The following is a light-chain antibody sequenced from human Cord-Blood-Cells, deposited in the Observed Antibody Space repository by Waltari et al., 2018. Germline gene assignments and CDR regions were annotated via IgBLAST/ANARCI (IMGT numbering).Light chain of an antibody. V-gene: IGLV2-14*01. CDR3: SSYTSSSTVV. Sequence: QPALTQPASVPGSHGQSLTISCTGTSSDVGSSNFISWYQQHPGKAPTLMIYDFSHRPSGFSNRFSGSKSGNTASLTISGLQAEDEADYYCSSYTSSSTVVFGGGTKLTVL. CDR1: SSDVGSSNF. J-gene: IGLJ2*01. CDR2: DFS.